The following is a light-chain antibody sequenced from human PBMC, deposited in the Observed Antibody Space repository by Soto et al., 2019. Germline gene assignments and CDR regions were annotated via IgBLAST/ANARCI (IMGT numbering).Light chain of an antibody. V-gene: IGKV1-39*01. Sequence: DIQMTQSPSSLSASVGDRVSVTCRASQSISTFLNWYQQRPGEAPKLLIYAASSLQSGVPSRFSGSGSGAHFTLTIGSLQPEYFATYYCEQIYTSPRTFGEGTKVEVK. CDR3: EQIYTSPRT. CDR2: AAS. J-gene: IGKJ4*02. CDR1: QSISTF.